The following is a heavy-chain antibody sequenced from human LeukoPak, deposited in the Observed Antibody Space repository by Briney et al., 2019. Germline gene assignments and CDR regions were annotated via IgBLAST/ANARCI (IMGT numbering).Heavy chain of an antibody. CDR1: GGSISSGGYS. CDR2: IYYSGST. CDR3: ARAVAKGSIVVDTFDY. V-gene: IGHV4-31*03. J-gene: IGHJ4*02. D-gene: IGHD3-22*01. Sequence: PSETLSLTCTVSGGSISSGGYSWSWIRQHPGKGLEWIGYIYYSGSTYYNPSLKSRVTISVDTSKNQFSLKLSSVTAADTAVYYCARAVAKGSIVVDTFDYWGQGTLVTVSS.